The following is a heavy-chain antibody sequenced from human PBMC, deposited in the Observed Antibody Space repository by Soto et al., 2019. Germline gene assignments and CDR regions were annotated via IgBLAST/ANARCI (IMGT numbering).Heavy chain of an antibody. CDR2: IIPILGIA. CDR1: GGTFSSYT. Sequence: SVKVSCKASGGTFSSYTISWVRQAPGQGLEWMGRIIPILGIANYAQKFQGRVTITADKSTSTAYMELSSLRSEDTAVYYCARHEGTTFYHFDYWGQGTLVTVSS. CDR3: ARHEGTTFYHFDY. J-gene: IGHJ4*02. D-gene: IGHD1-7*01. V-gene: IGHV1-69*02.